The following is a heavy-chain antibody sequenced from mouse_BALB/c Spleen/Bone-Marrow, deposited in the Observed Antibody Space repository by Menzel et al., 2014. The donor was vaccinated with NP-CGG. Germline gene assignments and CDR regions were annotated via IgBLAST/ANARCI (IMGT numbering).Heavy chain of an antibody. CDR3: ARELVRGMDY. Sequence: VKVVESGAELVRPGTSVKVSCKASGYAFTNYWIEWIEQRPGQGLEWIGVINPGSGGINYNEKFKGKATLTADKSSSTAYMQLSSLTSDDSAVYFCARELVRGMDYWGQGTSVTVSS. D-gene: IGHD1-1*01. CDR2: INPGSGGI. J-gene: IGHJ4*01. CDR1: GYAFTNYW. V-gene: IGHV1-54*01.